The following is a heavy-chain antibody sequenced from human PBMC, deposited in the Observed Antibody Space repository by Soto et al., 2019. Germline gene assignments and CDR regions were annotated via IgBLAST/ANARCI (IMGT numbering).Heavy chain of an antibody. J-gene: IGHJ4*02. Sequence: PGGSLRLSCAASGFTFSSYGMHWVRQAPGKGLEWVAVIWYDGSNKYYADSVKGRFTISRDNSKNTLYLQMNSLRAEDTAVYYCARDKVQLWTFDYWGQGTLVTVSS. CDR1: GFTFSSYG. CDR2: IWYDGSNK. CDR3: ARDKVQLWTFDY. V-gene: IGHV3-33*01. D-gene: IGHD5-18*01.